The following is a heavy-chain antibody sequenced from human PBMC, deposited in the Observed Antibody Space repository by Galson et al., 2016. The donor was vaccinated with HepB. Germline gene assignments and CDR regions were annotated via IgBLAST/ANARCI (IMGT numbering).Heavy chain of an antibody. J-gene: IGHJ4*02. V-gene: IGHV1-18*04. Sequence: SVKVSCKASGYTFSIYGITWLRQAPGQRLEWLGWISADNGHANYAQKFQGRLTMTTETSTSTAFLELTSLTSDDTAVYYCASGGAAVTTHFDAWGQGTLVTVSS. CDR2: ISADNGHA. CDR1: GYTFSIYG. D-gene: IGHD4-17*01. CDR3: ASGGAAVTTHFDA.